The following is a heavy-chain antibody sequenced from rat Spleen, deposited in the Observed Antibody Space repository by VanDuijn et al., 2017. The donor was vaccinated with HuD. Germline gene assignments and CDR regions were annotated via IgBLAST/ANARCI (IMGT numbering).Heavy chain of an antibody. V-gene: IGHV2S30*01. CDR2: MRYDGDT. J-gene: IGHJ4*01. D-gene: IGHD1-4*01. CDR3: TGDRSHPGLTPYVMDA. CDR1: GFSLTGNN. Sequence: QVQLKESGPGLMQPSQTLSLTCIVSGFSLTGNNVYWIRQAPGKGLEWMGRMRYDGDTYYNSALKSRRSISRDNSRSQVFLKMNSLQSEDTAIYFCTGDRSHPGLTPYVMDAWGQGTSVTVSS.